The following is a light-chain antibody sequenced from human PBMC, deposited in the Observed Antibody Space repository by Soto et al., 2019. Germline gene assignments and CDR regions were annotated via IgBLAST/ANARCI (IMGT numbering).Light chain of an antibody. Sequence: QSALTQPPSASGSPGQSVTISCTGTSSDVGGYNYVSWYQQHPGKAPKIMIYEVSKRPSGVPVRFSGSKSGNTASLTVSGLQAEDEADYYCSSYAGSNNFDVFGTGTKVTVL. CDR3: SSYAGSNNFDV. CDR2: EVS. CDR1: SSDVGGYNY. V-gene: IGLV2-8*01. J-gene: IGLJ1*01.